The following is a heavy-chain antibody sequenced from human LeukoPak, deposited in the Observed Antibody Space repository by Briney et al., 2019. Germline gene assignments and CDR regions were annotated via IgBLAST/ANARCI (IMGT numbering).Heavy chain of an antibody. CDR3: AKGAWWELLSTYFDY. CDR1: GFTFSSYG. CDR2: IRYDGSNK. J-gene: IGHJ4*02. Sequence: GGSLRLSCAASGFTFSSYGMHWVRQAPGKGLEWVAFIRYDGSNKYYADSVKGRFTISRDNSKNMLYLQMNSLRAEDTAVYYCAKGAWWELLSTYFDYWGQGTLVTVSS. V-gene: IGHV3-30*02. D-gene: IGHD1-26*01.